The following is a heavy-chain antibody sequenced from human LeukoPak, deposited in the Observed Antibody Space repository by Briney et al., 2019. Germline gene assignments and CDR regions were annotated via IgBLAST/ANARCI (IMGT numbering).Heavy chain of an antibody. CDR1: GFTFSGSA. CDR2: IRSKANSYAT. V-gene: IGHV3-73*01. Sequence: PGGSLRLSCAASGFTFSGSAMHWVRQASGKGLEWVGRIRSKANSYATAYAASVKGRITISRDDSKNTAYLQMNSLKTEDTAVYYCTRLRYYYDSSGYYYYYMDVWGKGTTVTVSS. D-gene: IGHD3-22*01. CDR3: TRLRYYYDSSGYYYYYMDV. J-gene: IGHJ6*03.